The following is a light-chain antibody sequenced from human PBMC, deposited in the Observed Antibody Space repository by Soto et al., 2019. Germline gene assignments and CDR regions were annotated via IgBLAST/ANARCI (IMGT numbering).Light chain of an antibody. CDR2: DVS. V-gene: IGLV2-14*03. CDR3: SSYTSGTTRYV. J-gene: IGLJ1*01. Sequence: QSVLTQPASVSGSPGRSVTISCTGTSSDVGGYNYVSWYQQNAGKAPKLTIYDVSNRPSGVSDRFSGSKSGNTASLTISGLQAEDKADYYCSSYTSGTTRYVFGTGTKVTVL. CDR1: SSDVGGYNY.